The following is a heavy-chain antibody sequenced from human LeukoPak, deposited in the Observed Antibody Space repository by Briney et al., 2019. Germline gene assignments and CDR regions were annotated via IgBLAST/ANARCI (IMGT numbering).Heavy chain of an antibody. V-gene: IGHV3-48*03. CDR1: VSPFSTYE. CDR2: ISINVHTL. J-gene: IGHJ4*02. CDR3: ARIRGRDGYNSDY. D-gene: IGHD5-24*01. Sequence: GGSLRLSLASSVSPFSTYEINWVRQAPGQGLEWVSYISINVHTLYDTDSAKRRFTMSRENAKNSLYLQMNSLRADDTAVYYCARIRGRDGYNSDYWGQGTLVTVSS.